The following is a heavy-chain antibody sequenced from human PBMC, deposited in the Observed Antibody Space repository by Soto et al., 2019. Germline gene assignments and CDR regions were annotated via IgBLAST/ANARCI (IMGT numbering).Heavy chain of an antibody. Sequence: ASETLSLTCAVYGGSFSGYYWSWIRQPPGKGLEWIGEINHSGSTNYNPSLKSRVTISVDTSKNQFSLKLSSETAADTAVYYCARVGIAARPDAFDIWGQGTMVTVSS. D-gene: IGHD6-6*01. CDR2: INHSGST. J-gene: IGHJ3*02. CDR3: ARVGIAARPDAFDI. V-gene: IGHV4-34*01. CDR1: GGSFSGYY.